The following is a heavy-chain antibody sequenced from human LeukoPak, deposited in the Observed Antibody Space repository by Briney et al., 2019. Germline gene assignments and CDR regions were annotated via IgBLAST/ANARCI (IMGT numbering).Heavy chain of an antibody. CDR2: ISSSGSTI. Sequence: GGSLRLSCAASGFTFSSYEMKWVRQAPGKGLEWVSYISSSGSTIYYADSVKGRFTISRDNAKNSLYLQMNSLRAEDTAVYYCARAVTMVRGLDYWGQGTLVTVSS. CDR3: ARAVTMVRGLDY. V-gene: IGHV3-48*03. CDR1: GFTFSSYE. D-gene: IGHD3-10*01. J-gene: IGHJ4*02.